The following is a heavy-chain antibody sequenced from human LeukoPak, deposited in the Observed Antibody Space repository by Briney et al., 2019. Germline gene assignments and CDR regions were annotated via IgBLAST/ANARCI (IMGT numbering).Heavy chain of an antibody. Sequence: ASMKVSCKASGGTFSSYAISWVRQAPGQGLEWMGGIIPIFGTANYAQKFQGRVTITADESTSTAYMELSSLRSEDTAVYYCAGFGNWNPLDYWGQGTLVTVSS. V-gene: IGHV1-69*13. CDR3: AGFGNWNPLDY. CDR2: IIPIFGTA. CDR1: GGTFSSYA. J-gene: IGHJ4*02. D-gene: IGHD1-20*01.